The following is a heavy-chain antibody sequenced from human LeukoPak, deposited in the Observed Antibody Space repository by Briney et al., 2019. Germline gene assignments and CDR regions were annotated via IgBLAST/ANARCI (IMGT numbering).Heavy chain of an antibody. D-gene: IGHD3-22*01. CDR2: ISSSSSYI. J-gene: IGHJ4*02. CDR1: GFTFSSYS. Sequence: GGSLRRSCAASGFTFSSYSMNWVRQAPGKGLEWVSSISSSSSYIYYADSVKGRFTISRDNAKNSLYLQMNSLRAEDTAVYYCAGSGYFDSSGYSPNYWGQGTLVTVSS. CDR3: AGSGYFDSSGYSPNY. V-gene: IGHV3-21*01.